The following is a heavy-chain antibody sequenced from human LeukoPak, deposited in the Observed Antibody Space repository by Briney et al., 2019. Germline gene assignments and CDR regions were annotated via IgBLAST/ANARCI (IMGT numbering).Heavy chain of an antibody. CDR3: ARSLRAQFTRFDP. Sequence: SASVNVSCEASVDTFTGDFMHWVGQAPGQGRGWSGLSNPNIVGANYAQSFQGRVTMTRDTSITTAYMELRRLRSDDKAVYYCARSLRAQFTRFDPWGQGTLVTVSS. CDR1: VDTFTGDF. CDR2: SNPNIVGA. D-gene: IGHD3-16*01. J-gene: IGHJ5*02. V-gene: IGHV1-2*02.